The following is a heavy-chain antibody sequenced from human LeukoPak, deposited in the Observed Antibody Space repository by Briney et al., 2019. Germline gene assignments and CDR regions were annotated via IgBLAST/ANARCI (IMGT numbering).Heavy chain of an antibody. D-gene: IGHD1-26*01. CDR1: GSTFSTYP. Sequence: GESLRLSCTASGSTFSTYPMTWVRQAPGQGLEWVSAISCNSVTIYYADSVKGRFTISRDNSKNTLYLQMYSLRAEDTAVYYCAKILSGPHSFDLWGQGTLVTVSS. CDR2: ISCNSVTI. CDR3: AKILSGPHSFDL. V-gene: IGHV3-23*01. J-gene: IGHJ4*02.